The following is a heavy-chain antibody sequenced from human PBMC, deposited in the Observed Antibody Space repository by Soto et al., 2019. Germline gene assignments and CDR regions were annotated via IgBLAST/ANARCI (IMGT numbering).Heavy chain of an antibody. CDR3: AKPRVLGYFGWFSCFDC. V-gene: IGHV3-23*01. D-gene: IGHD3-9*01. Sequence: PGGSLRLSCAASGFTFSSYAMSWVRQAPGKGLEWVSAISGSGGSTYYADSVKGRFTISRDNSKNTLYLQMNSLRAEDTAVYYCAKPRVLGYFGWFSCFDCWGQGTLVTFS. CDR1: GFTFSSYA. J-gene: IGHJ4*02. CDR2: ISGSGGST.